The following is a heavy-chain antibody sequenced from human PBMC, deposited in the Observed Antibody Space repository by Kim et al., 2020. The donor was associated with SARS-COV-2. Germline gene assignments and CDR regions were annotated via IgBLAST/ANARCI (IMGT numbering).Heavy chain of an antibody. CDR1: GFTFSSHW. CDR3: ARRQFSSGCYYFDY. Sequence: GGSLRLSCAASGFTFSSHWMHWVRQAPGKGLVWVSRINSDGRTTSYGDSVKGRFTISRDNAKNTLYLQMNSLRAEDTAVYYCARRQFSSGCYYFDYWVQG. J-gene: IGHJ4*02. D-gene: IGHD6-19*01. CDR2: INSDGRTT. V-gene: IGHV3-74*01.